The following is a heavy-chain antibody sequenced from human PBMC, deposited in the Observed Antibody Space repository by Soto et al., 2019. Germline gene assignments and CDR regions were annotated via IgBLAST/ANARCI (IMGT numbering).Heavy chain of an antibody. V-gene: IGHV1-8*01. J-gene: IGHJ4*02. CDR2: MNPNSGNT. CDR3: AKEGPYSSPTLDY. D-gene: IGHD6-13*01. CDR1: GYTFTSYD. Sequence: GASVKVSCKASGYTFTSYDINWVRQATGQGLEWMGWMNPNSGNTGYAQKFQGRVTMTRNTSISTAYMELSSLRAEDTAVYYCAKEGPYSSPTLDYWGQGTLVTVSS.